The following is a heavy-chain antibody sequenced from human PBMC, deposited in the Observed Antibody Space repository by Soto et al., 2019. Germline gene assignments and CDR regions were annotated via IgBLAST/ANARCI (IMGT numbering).Heavy chain of an antibody. CDR2: IYPGDSDT. Sequence: GESLKISCKCSGYSFTSYWIGWVRQMPGKGLEWMGIIYPGDSDTRYSPSFQGQVTISADKSIRTAYLQWSSLKASGTAMYYCARHWKYSSQNPNFDYWGQVTLVKVCS. J-gene: IGHJ4*02. D-gene: IGHD6-6*01. CDR1: GYSFTSYW. CDR3: ARHWKYSSQNPNFDY. V-gene: IGHV5-51*01.